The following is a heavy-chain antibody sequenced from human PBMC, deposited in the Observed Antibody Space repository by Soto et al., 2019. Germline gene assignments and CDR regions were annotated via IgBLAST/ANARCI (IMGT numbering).Heavy chain of an antibody. CDR2: IIPLFRTP. Sequence: QVHLVQSGAEVKEPGSSVKVSCKASGGTFSSYAISWLRQAPGQGLEWMGGIIPLFRTPDYAQKFQGRVTIPADEAMSTAYLELRSLRSEDTAVYYCARANGRLQLGGTYYYVLDLWGQGTTVTVSS. CDR3: ARANGRLQLGGTYYYVLDL. J-gene: IGHJ6*02. CDR1: GGTFSSYA. V-gene: IGHV1-69*12. D-gene: IGHD4-4*01.